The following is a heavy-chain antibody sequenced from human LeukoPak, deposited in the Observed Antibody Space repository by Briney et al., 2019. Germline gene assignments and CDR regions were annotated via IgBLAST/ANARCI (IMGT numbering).Heavy chain of an antibody. CDR1: GFTFSNYG. Sequence: PVGSLRLSCVASGFTFSNYGMNWVRQAPGKGLDWVAAIWYDGSDKYYADSVKGRFTISRENPKNTLYLQMNSLRAEDTGIYYCAKVVQYTASTGTGLDYWGRGTLVTVSS. J-gene: IGHJ4*02. V-gene: IGHV3-33*06. CDR2: IWYDGSDK. CDR3: AKVVQYTASTGTGLDY. D-gene: IGHD5-18*01.